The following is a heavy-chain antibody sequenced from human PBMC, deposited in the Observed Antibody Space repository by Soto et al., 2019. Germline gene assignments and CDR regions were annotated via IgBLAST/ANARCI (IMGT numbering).Heavy chain of an antibody. J-gene: IGHJ4*02. CDR2: IYPSGNA. Sequence: QLQVQVSGPGQVKPSGTLSLTCVVSGGSITNNNWWSWVRQSPGKGLEWIGEIYPSGNANYNPSLKSRVAMSVDKSKTHLSLRLSSVTAADTAVYYWARDTPLVGGVGGQGMLVTVSS. D-gene: IGHD2-8*02. CDR1: GGSITNNNW. V-gene: IGHV4-4*02. CDR3: ARDTPLVGGV.